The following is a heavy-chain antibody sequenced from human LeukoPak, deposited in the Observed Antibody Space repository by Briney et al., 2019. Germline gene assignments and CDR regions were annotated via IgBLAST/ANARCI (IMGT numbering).Heavy chain of an antibody. CDR3: ARDAAPDDFWSAPAGYYYYYMDV. Sequence: SETLSLTCTVSGGSITGYFWSWIRQPPGKGLEWIGYIYNSGGTNYNPSLKSRVTISVDTSKNQFSLKLSSVTAADTAVYYCARDAAPDDFWSAPAGYYYYYMDVWGKGTTVTVSS. CDR2: IYNSGGT. J-gene: IGHJ6*03. V-gene: IGHV4-4*08. D-gene: IGHD3-3*01. CDR1: GGSITGYF.